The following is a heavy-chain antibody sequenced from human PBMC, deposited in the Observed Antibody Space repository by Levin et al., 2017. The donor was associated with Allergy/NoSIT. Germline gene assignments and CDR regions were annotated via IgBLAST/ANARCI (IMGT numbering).Heavy chain of an antibody. V-gene: IGHV4-61*08. Sequence: GSLRLSCTVSAASISSYYSDYFWSWIRQSPGKGLEWIGYIHFSGSTNYNPSLKSRVTMSVDTSQNPFSLNLSSVTAADTAAYYCVTEPNYYVFDYWGQGALVTIAS. J-gene: IGHJ4*02. D-gene: IGHD1-26*01. CDR1: AASISS. CDR3: VTEPNYYVFDY. CDR2: IHFSGST.